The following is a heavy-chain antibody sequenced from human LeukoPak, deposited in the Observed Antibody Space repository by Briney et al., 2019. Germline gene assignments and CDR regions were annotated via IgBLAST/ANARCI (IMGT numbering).Heavy chain of an antibody. CDR3: ARGGLGFFI. CDR2: INHSGST. J-gene: IGHJ4*02. CDR1: GGSFSGYY. Sequence: PSETLSLTCAVYGGSFSGYYWSWIRQPPGKGLEWIGEINHSGSTNYNPSLKSRVTISVGTSKNQFSLKLSSVTAADTAVYYCARGGLGFFICGQGTLVTVSS. V-gene: IGHV4-34*01. D-gene: IGHD1-26*01.